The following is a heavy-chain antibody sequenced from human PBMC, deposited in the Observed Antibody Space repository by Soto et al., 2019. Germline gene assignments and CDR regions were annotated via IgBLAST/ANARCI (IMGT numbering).Heavy chain of an antibody. D-gene: IGHD5-12*01. V-gene: IGHV4-59*01. Sequence: SETLSLTCTVSGGSISYYYWGWIRQPPGKGLEWIGSIYYSGNTHYNPSLKSRVTVSVDTSMNQFSLNLDSVTAVDSAVYYCVRGGYVHAFDYWGQGALVTVSS. CDR3: VRGGYVHAFDY. CDR2: IYYSGNT. CDR1: GGSISYYY. J-gene: IGHJ4*02.